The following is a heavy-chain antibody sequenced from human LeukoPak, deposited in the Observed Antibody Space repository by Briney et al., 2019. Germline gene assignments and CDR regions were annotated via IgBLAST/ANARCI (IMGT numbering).Heavy chain of an antibody. CDR2: IIPLFGTP. CDR1: GGTFSSYT. CDR3: ARDLLPGPRKRQLSHGLWFDP. D-gene: IGHD5-18*01. V-gene: IGHV1-69*06. Sequence: GASVKVSCKASGGTFSSYTISWVRQAPGQGLEWMGGIIPLFGTPDYAQKFQDRLTITADKSTSTAYMELSSLRSEDTAVYYCARDLLPGPRKRQLSHGLWFDPWGQGTLVTVSS. J-gene: IGHJ5*02.